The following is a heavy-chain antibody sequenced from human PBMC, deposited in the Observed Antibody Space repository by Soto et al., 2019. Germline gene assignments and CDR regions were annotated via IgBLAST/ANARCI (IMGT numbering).Heavy chain of an antibody. CDR3: ATGGHNAGYNFYHGMDV. CDR2: VIPLFDTA. D-gene: IGHD3-16*01. Sequence: QVQVVQSGAEVKKPGSSVKVSCKVSGGIFTNNAISWVRQAPGQGVEWLGGVIPLFDTAYYAQIFRGRLRITADGATTTAYMELSGLTAADTAGYFCATGGHNAGYNFYHGMDVWGQGTTVTVS. V-gene: IGHV1-69*01. J-gene: IGHJ6*02. CDR1: GGIFTNNA.